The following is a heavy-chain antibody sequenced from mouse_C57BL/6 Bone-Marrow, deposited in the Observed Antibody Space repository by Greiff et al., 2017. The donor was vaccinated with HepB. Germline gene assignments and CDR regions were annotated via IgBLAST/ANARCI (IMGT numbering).Heavy chain of an antibody. J-gene: IGHJ3*01. CDR3: ASQTGTSPWFAY. V-gene: IGHV2-2*01. D-gene: IGHD4-1*01. CDR2: IWSGGST. Sequence: QVQLQQSGPGLVQPSQSLSITCTVSGFSLTSYGVHWVRQSPGKGLEWLGVIWSGGSTDYNAAFISRLSISKDNSKSQVFFKMNRLQADDTAIYYCASQTGTSPWFAYWGQGTLVTVSA. CDR1: GFSLTSYG.